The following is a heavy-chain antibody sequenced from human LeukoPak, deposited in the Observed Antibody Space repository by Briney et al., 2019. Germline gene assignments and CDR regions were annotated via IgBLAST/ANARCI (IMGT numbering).Heavy chain of an antibody. CDR1: GYTFTSYA. Sequence: GSVKVSCKASGYTFTSYAMHWVRQAPGQRLEWMGWINAGNGNTKYSQKFQGRVTITRDTSASTAYMELSSLRSEDTAVYYCARSGSGWYYFDYWGQGTLVTVSS. CDR3: ARSGSGWYYFDY. V-gene: IGHV1-3*01. J-gene: IGHJ4*02. CDR2: INAGNGNT. D-gene: IGHD6-19*01.